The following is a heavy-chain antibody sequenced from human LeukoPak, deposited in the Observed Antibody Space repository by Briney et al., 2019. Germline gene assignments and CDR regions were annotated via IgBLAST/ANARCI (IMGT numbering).Heavy chain of an antibody. CDR3: ATHPPKVCTGGSCTDY. CDR2: VLHSGST. D-gene: IGHD2-15*01. V-gene: IGHV4-4*02. Sequence: SGTLSLTCTVSGGSVSSNNWWSWVRQPPGKGLEWIGEVLHSGSTNYNPSLKSRVTISVDMSKNQFSLKLSSVTAADTAVYYCATHPPKVCTGGSCTDYWGQGTLVTVSS. J-gene: IGHJ4*02. CDR1: GGSVSSNNW.